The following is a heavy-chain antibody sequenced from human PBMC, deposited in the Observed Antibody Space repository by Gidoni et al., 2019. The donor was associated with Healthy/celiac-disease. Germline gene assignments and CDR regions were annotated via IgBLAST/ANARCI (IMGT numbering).Heavy chain of an antibody. CDR1: GFTLSSYA. Sequence: EVQLLESGGGLVQPGGSLRFSCAASGFTLSSYAMSWVRQAPGKGLEWVSAISGSGGSTYYADSVKGRFTISRDNSKNTLYLQMNSLRAEDTAVYYCAKDSAGDYAYYYYGMDVWGQGTTVTVSS. D-gene: IGHD4-17*01. CDR2: ISGSGGST. J-gene: IGHJ6*02. CDR3: AKDSAGDYAYYYYGMDV. V-gene: IGHV3-23*01.